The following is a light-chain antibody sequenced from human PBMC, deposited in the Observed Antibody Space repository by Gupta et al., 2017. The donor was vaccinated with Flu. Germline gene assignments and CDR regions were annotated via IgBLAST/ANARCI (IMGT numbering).Light chain of an antibody. CDR1: QSRGFSDGNTY. V-gene: IGKV2-30*01. Sequence: VSLGKPASISCSSSQSRGFSDGNTYLNWFQQRPGQSPRRLIYKVSNRDSGVPDRFSGSGSGTDFTLKISSVEAEDVGIYYCMQWKQWPWTFGQGTKVEIK. CDR3: MQWKQWPWT. CDR2: KVS. J-gene: IGKJ1*01.